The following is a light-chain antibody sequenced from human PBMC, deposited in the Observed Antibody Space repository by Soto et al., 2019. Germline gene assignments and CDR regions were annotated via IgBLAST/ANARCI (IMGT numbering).Light chain of an antibody. CDR3: QQYNTYPWT. Sequence: DIHMTQSPSTLSASVGDRVTITCRASQSISNWLAWYQQRPGTAPNLLIFDASTLGSGVPSRFSGSGSGTEFTLTISGLQPDDFTTYYCQQYNTYPWTFGQGTKVDIK. CDR2: DAS. CDR1: QSISNW. J-gene: IGKJ1*01. V-gene: IGKV1-5*01.